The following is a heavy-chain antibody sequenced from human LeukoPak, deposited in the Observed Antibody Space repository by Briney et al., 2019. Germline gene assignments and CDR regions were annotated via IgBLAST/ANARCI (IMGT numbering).Heavy chain of an antibody. CDR1: GFTVITND. J-gene: IGHJ4*02. V-gene: IGHV3-53*01. CDR3: ARGVEPLAANTLAY. D-gene: IGHD1-14*01. CDR2: LYSDGNT. Sequence: GGSLRLSCAASGFTVITNDMTWVLQAPGKGLEWVSVLYSDGNTKYADSVQGRFTISRDNSKNTLYLEMNSLSPDDTAVYYCARGVEPLAANTLAYWGQGTLVTVSS.